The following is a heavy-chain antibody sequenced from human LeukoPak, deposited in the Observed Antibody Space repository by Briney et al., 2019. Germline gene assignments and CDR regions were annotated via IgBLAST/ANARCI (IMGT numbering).Heavy chain of an antibody. V-gene: IGHV1-8*01. J-gene: IGHJ5*02. CDR2: MNPNSGNT. CDR1: GYTFTSYD. D-gene: IGHD3-3*01. CDR3: ACDFWSGYQFDP. Sequence: GASVKVSCKASGYTFTSYDINWVRQATGQGLEWMGWMNPNSGNTGYAQKFQGRVTMTRNTSISTAYMELSSLRSEDTAVYYCACDFWSGYQFDPWGQGTLVTVSS.